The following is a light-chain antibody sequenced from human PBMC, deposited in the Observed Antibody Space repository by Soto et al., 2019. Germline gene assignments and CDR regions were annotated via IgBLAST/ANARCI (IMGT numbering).Light chain of an antibody. Sequence: EVVLTQSPVTLSLSPGERATLTCRASHRLRVLFASNQQKPGQAPRLLIYDSYNRATGIPPRFSGSGSGTDFTLTISSLEPEDSAVYYCQQRHRWPTTFGQGTRLEIK. J-gene: IGKJ5*01. CDR3: QQRHRWPTT. CDR2: DSY. V-gene: IGKV3-11*01. CDR1: HRLRVL.